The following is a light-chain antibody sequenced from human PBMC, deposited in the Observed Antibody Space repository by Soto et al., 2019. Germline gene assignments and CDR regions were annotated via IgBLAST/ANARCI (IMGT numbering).Light chain of an antibody. CDR3: YQYYSSPHT. V-gene: IGKV3-20*01. CDR2: ATS. J-gene: IGKJ3*01. CDR1: QTISRDD. Sequence: EIVLTQSPGTLSLSPGETATLSCRTSQTISRDDLAWYQQRPGQAPRLLVSATSRRATGIPDRFNGYGSGTDFTLTISSLEPEDFGVYYCYQYYSSPHTFGPGTRVEI.